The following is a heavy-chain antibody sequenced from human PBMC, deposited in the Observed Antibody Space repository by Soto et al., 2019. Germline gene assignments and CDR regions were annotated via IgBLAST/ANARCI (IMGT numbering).Heavy chain of an antibody. V-gene: IGHV1-8*01. J-gene: IGHJ2*01. CDR2: MNPNSGNT. CDR1: GYTFTSYD. CDR3: ARVHTVTTYFDV. Sequence: QVQLVQSGAEVRKPGASVKVSCKASGYTFTSYDINWVRQASGQGLEWMGWMNPNSGNTGSAQRFQGRLTMTRNTSITPAYMELTSLTSEDAAVYYCARVHTVTTYFDVWGRGTLVAVSS. D-gene: IGHD4-17*01.